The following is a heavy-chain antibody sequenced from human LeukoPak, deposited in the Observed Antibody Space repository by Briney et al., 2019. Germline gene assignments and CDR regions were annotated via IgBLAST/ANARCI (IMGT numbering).Heavy chain of an antibody. V-gene: IGHV5-51*01. CDR2: IYPGDSDT. J-gene: IGHJ4*02. Sequence: GESLKISCQVSGYNFLSYWIVWVRQMPGKGLEWMGIIYPGDSDTRYSPSFQGQVTISADKSISTAYLQWSSLKASDTAMYYCARAMTTVTSSYDYWGQGTLVTVSS. CDR1: GYNFLSYW. CDR3: ARAMTTVTSSYDY. D-gene: IGHD4-17*01.